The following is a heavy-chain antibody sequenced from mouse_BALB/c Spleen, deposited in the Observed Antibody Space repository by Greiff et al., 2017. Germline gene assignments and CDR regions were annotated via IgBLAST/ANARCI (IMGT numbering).Heavy chain of an antibody. CDR2: IDPSDSET. V-gene: IGHV1S126*01. CDR3: ARKQGRGSSYFYAMDY. J-gene: IGHJ4*01. Sequence: VKLQESGPQLVRPGASVKISCKASGYSFTSYWMHWVKQRPGQGLEWIGMIDPSDSETRLNQKFKDKATLTVDKSSSTAYMQLSSPTSEDSAVYYCARKQGRGSSYFYAMDYWGQGTSVTVSS. CDR1: GYSFTSYW. D-gene: IGHD1-1*01.